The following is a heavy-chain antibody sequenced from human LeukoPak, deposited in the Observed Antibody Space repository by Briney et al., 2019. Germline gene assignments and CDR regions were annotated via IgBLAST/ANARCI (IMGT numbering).Heavy chain of an antibody. CDR2: ITSRPYGGRT. V-gene: IGHV3-49*04. CDR1: GFTFPDFG. D-gene: IGHD2-21*02. J-gene: IGHJ4*01. Sequence: GGSLRLSCTTSGFTFPDFGVSWVRQAPGKGLEWVGLITSRPYGGRTRYAASGTGRFTISRDDSKRVAYLHMNSLGTEDTAVYYCTRTYCGGDCYFDYWGQGILVTVSA. CDR3: TRTYCGGDCYFDY.